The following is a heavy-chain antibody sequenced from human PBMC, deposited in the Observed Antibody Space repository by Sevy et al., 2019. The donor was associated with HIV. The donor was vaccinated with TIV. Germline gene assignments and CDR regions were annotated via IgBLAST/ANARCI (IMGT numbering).Heavy chain of an antibody. CDR1: GFAFSDYG. CDR2: IWYDGNNQ. CDR3: ARDPRIFGDYLLTYFDY. V-gene: IGHV3-33*01. Sequence: GGSLRLSCVASGFAFSDYGMHWVRQAPGKGLEWVAVIWYDGNNQHYADSVRGRFTISRDNSKNTLYLQLSSLIAEATAVYYCARDPRIFGDYLLTYFDYWGQGVLVTVSS. D-gene: IGHD4-17*01. J-gene: IGHJ4*02.